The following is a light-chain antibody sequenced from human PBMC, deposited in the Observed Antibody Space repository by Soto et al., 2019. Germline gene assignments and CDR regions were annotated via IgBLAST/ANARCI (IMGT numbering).Light chain of an antibody. Sequence: EIVLTQSAGTLSLSPGERATLSCRASQSVSSNYLAWYQQKPGQAPRLRIYASSSRATGIPDRFSGSGSGTDFNLTISGLEPEDFAVYYCHQYGSSPWTFGQGPRVEIK. V-gene: IGKV3-20*01. CDR1: QSVSSNY. CDR3: HQYGSSPWT. CDR2: ASS. J-gene: IGKJ1*01.